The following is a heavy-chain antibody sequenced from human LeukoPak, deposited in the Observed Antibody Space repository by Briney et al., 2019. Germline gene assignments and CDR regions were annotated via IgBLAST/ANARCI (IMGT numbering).Heavy chain of an antibody. J-gene: IGHJ6*02. CDR1: GFTFDDYV. CDR2: ISWNSRSI. CDR3: AKDKYSDNDYYFYGLDV. V-gene: IGHV3-9*01. D-gene: IGHD6-6*01. Sequence: GGSLRLSCAASGFTFDDYVMHWVWQAPGKGLEWVSNISWNSRSIGYADSVKGRFTISRDNAKNSLYLQMNSLRAEDTALYYCAKDKYSDNDYYFYGLDVWGQGSTVTVSS.